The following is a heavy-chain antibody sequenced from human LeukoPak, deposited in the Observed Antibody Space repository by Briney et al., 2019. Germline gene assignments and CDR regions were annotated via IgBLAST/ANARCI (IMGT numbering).Heavy chain of an antibody. V-gene: IGHV1-69*04. CDR1: GYTFTSYD. Sequence: SVKVSCKASGYTFTSYDISWVRQAPGQGLEWMGRIIPILGIANYAQKFQGRVTITADKSTSTAYMELSSLRSEDTAVYYCARDRSYSSSSRYYYGMDVWGQGTTVTVSS. D-gene: IGHD6-6*01. CDR2: IIPILGIA. J-gene: IGHJ6*02. CDR3: ARDRSYSSSSRYYYGMDV.